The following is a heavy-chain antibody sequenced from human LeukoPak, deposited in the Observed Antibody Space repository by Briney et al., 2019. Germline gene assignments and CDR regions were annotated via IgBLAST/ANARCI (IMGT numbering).Heavy chain of an antibody. CDR3: ARERVEMATTQLFDY. D-gene: IGHD5-24*01. V-gene: IGHV1-46*01. CDR2: INPSGGST. Sequence: ASVKVSCKASGYTFTGYYMHWVRQAPGQGLEWMGIINPSGGSTSYAQKFQGRVTMTRDMSTSTVYMELSSLRSEDTAVYYCARERVEMATTQLFDYWGQGTLVTVSS. J-gene: IGHJ4*02. CDR1: GYTFTGYY.